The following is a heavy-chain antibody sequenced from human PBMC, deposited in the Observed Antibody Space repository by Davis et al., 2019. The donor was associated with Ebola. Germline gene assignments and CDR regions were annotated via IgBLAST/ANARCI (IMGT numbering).Heavy chain of an antibody. V-gene: IGHV3-66*01. CDR1: GFTVRTNY. J-gene: IGHJ4*02. CDR3: ARGYYDSSGSDY. CDR2: IYSGGST. D-gene: IGHD3-22*01. Sequence: GESLKISCAVSGFTVRTNYMNWVRQAPGKGLEWVSVIYSGGSTYYADSVKGRFTISRDSSKNTLYVQMNSLGAEDTAVYYCARGYYDSSGSDYWGQGTLVTVSS.